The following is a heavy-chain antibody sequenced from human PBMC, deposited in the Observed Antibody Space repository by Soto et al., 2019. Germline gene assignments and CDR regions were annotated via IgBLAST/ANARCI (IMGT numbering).Heavy chain of an antibody. CDR2: IYHSGST. Sequence: QLQLQESGSGLVKPSQTLSLTCAVSGGSISSGGYSWSWIRQPPGKGLEWIGYIYHSGSTYYNPSLKSRVTISVDRSKNQFSLKLSSVTAADTAVYYCARTITMVRGVTEYYFDYWGQGTLVTVSS. CDR3: ARTITMVRGVTEYYFDY. D-gene: IGHD3-10*01. V-gene: IGHV4-30-2*01. J-gene: IGHJ4*02. CDR1: GGSISSGGYS.